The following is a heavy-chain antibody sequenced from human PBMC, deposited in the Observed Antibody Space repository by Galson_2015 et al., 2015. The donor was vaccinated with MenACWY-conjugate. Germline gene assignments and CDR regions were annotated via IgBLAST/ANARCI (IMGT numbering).Heavy chain of an antibody. D-gene: IGHD4-17*01. CDR3: ARRATTGWFDP. V-gene: IGHV4-61*07. J-gene: IGHJ5*02. CDR2: SGAT. Sequence: SGATNYNPSLQSRVIISADASKGQISLNLASVSAADTAVYFCARRATTGWFDPWGQGTQVTVSS.